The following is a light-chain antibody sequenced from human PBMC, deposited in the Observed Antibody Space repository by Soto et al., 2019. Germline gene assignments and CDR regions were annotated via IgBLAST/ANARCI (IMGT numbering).Light chain of an antibody. CDR2: QDD. J-gene: IGLJ2*01. V-gene: IGLV3-1*01. CDR3: QAWDKSSVI. Sequence: SYELTQPPSVSVSPGQTASINCSGHKLGDRYASWYQQRPGQPPVLVMFQDDRRPSGIPDRFSGSNSGNTATLTISGTDTVDEADYYCQAWDKSSVIFGGGTKVTVL. CDR1: KLGDRY.